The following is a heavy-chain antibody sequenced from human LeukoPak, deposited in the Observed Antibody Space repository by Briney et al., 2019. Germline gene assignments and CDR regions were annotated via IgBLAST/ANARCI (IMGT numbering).Heavy chain of an antibody. CDR1: GFTSSDYY. V-gene: IGHV3-11*06. CDR3: ARDFGSGSYFNSWLDP. J-gene: IGHJ5*02. CDR2: ISFNSTYA. D-gene: IGHD3-10*01. Sequence: GGSWRLSCAAPGFTSSDYYMTWIRKAQGRGLEGVSYISFNSTYANYAESVKGRFTISRDSAKNSLHLQMNSLRGEDTAVYYCARDFGSGSYFNSWLDPWGQGTLVTVSS.